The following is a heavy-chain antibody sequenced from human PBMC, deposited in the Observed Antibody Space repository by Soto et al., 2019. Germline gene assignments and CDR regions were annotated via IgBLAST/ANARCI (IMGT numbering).Heavy chain of an antibody. V-gene: IGHV3-13*04. CDR2: IGTAGDT. CDR3: ARSRGADFDY. J-gene: IGHJ4*02. CDR1: GFTLSNYD. D-gene: IGHD3-10*01. Sequence: EVQLVESGGGLVQPGGSLRLSCAASGFTLSNYDMHWVHQGTGKGLEWVSVIGTAGDTYYPGSVKGRFTISRENAKNSLYLQMNSLRAGDTAVYYCARSRGADFDYWGQGTLVTVSS.